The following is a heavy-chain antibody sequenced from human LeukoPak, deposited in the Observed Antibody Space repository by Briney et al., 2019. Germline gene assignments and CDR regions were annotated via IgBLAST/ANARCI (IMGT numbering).Heavy chain of an antibody. Sequence: GGSLRLSCAASGFTFSSYAMSWVRQAPGKGLEWVSAISGSGGSTYYADSVKGRFTISRDNSKNTLYLQMNSLRAEDTAVYYCAKPGVNYYGSSGYDYWGQGTLVTVSS. J-gene: IGHJ4*02. CDR3: AKPGVNYYGSSGYDY. D-gene: IGHD3-22*01. CDR2: ISGSGGST. V-gene: IGHV3-23*01. CDR1: GFTFSSYA.